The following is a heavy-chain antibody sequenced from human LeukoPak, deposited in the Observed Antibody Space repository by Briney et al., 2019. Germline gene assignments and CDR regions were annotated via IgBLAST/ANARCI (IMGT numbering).Heavy chain of an antibody. V-gene: IGHV4-59*01. CDR3: VREGYDSSGYYLDS. D-gene: IGHD3-22*01. CDR2: IHNSGST. CDR1: GGSISGYY. J-gene: IGHJ4*02. Sequence: SETLSLTCTVSGGSISGYYWSWFRQPPGKGLEWFGWIHNSGSTENNPSLKSRVTMSVDTSKNQISLRLYSVTAADTAVYYCVREGYDSSGYYLDSWGQGTLVTVSS.